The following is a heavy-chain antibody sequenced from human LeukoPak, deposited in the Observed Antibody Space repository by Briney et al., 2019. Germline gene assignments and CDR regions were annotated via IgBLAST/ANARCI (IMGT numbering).Heavy chain of an antibody. D-gene: IGHD3-3*01. V-gene: IGHV1-8*01. CDR2: MNPNSGNT. CDR3: ASVSTYFAVVTDFDY. CDR1: GYTFTSYD. Sequence: ASVKVSCKASGYTFTSYDINWVRQATGQGLEWMGWMNPNSGNTGYAQKFQGRVTMTRNTSISTAYMGLSSLRSEDTAVYYCASVSTYFAVVTDFDYWGQGTLVTVSS. J-gene: IGHJ4*02.